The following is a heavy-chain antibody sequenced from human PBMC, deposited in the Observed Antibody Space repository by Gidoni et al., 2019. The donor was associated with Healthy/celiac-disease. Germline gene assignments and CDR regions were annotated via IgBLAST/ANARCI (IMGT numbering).Heavy chain of an antibody. Sequence: EVQLVQSGAEVKKPGESLKISCKGSGYSFTSYWLGWVRQMPGKGLEWMGIIYPGDSDTRYSPSFQGQVTISADKSISTAYLQWSSLKASDTAMYYCARISTLDTAMVTPWYFDLWGRGTLVTVSS. V-gene: IGHV5-51*01. CDR2: IYPGDSDT. J-gene: IGHJ2*01. CDR1: GYSFTSYW. D-gene: IGHD5-18*01. CDR3: ARISTLDTAMVTPWYFDL.